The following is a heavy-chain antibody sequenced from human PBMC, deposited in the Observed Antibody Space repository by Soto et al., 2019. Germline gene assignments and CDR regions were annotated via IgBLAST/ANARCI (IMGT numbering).Heavy chain of an antibody. CDR1: GYTLTELS. Sequence: ASVKVSCKVSGYTLTELSMHWVRQAPGKGLEWMGGFDPEDGETIYAQKFQGRVTMTEDTSTDTAYMELSSLRSEDTAVYYCATTGDFWSGYQNWFDPWGQGTLVTVSS. V-gene: IGHV1-24*01. D-gene: IGHD3-3*01. J-gene: IGHJ5*02. CDR2: FDPEDGET. CDR3: ATTGDFWSGYQNWFDP.